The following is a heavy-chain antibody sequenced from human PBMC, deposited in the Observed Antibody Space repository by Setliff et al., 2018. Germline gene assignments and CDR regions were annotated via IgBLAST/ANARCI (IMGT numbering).Heavy chain of an antibody. CDR2: ISAYNGNT. Sequence: GASVKVSCKASGYTFTSYGISWVRQAPGQGLEWMGWISAYNGNTNYAQKLQGRVTMTTDTSTSTVYMEMRSLRSDDTAVYYCARDREGIIVGVSSVWGQGTLVTVSS. V-gene: IGHV1-18*01. D-gene: IGHD1-26*01. CDR3: ARDREGIIVGVSSV. CDR1: GYTFTSYG. J-gene: IGHJ1*01.